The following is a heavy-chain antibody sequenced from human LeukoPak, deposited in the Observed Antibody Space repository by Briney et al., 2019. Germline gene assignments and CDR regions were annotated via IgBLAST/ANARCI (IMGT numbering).Heavy chain of an antibody. CDR2: IYNGVNT. J-gene: IGHJ5*02. V-gene: IGHV4-61*01. CDR3: ARSRAFNSGAFDP. Sequence: PSETLSLTCTVSGASVSSASYWSWIRQPPGKGVEWITHIYNGVNTNYNPSLKSRVTISVDTSKNQFSLRLNSVTAADTAVYYCARSRAFNSGAFDPWGQGSLVTVSS. D-gene: IGHD1-26*01. CDR1: GASVSSASY.